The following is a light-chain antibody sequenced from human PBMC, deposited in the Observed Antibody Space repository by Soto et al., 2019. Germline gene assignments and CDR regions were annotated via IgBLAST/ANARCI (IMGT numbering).Light chain of an antibody. CDR1: SSDVGGYNY. Sequence: QSVLTQPPSASGSPGQSVTISCTGTSSDVGGYNYVSWYQQHPGKAPKLMIYEVSKRPSGVPDRFSGSKSGNTASLTVSGLQALVVFDYYCTSYATSNPFYAFGPGTKVT. J-gene: IGLJ1*01. CDR2: EVS. CDR3: TSYATSNPFYA. V-gene: IGLV2-8*01.